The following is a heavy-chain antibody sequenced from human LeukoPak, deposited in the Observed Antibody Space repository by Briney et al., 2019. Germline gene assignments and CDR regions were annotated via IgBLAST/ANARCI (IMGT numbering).Heavy chain of an antibody. CDR3: AKVLTAAGLDL. D-gene: IGHD6-25*01. V-gene: IGHV4-4*02. Sequence: SGTLSLTCSVSGGSMSDGITWGWVRQPPGKGLEWLANIHDDGRTAPNPSLRSRLTISQDRSKNQFSLKVSSVTAADTAFYYCAKVLTAAGLDLWGQGILVTVSS. J-gene: IGHJ5*02. CDR1: GGSMSDGIT. CDR2: IHDDGRT.